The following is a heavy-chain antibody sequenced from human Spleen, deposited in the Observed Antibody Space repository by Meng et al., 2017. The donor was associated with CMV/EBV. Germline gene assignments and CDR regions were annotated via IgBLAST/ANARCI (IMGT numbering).Heavy chain of an antibody. J-gene: IGHJ6*02. V-gene: IGHV1-2*02. CDR2: INPNSGAT. CDR1: GYTVTDYY. Sequence: ASVKVSCKASGYTVTDYYIPWVRQAPGEGLEWMGWINPNSGATNYAQKFQGRVTMTRDTSLSTAYLDLSRLRSDDTAVFFCARAPCSTATCYIYDYYGLDVWGQGTTVTVSS. D-gene: IGHD2-2*02. CDR3: ARAPCSTATCYIYDYYGLDV.